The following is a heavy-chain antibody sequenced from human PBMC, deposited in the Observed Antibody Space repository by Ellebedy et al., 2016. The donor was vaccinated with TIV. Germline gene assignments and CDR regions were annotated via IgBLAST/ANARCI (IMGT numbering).Heavy chain of an antibody. CDR3: ARGGVFRHYYGMDV. J-gene: IGHJ6*02. V-gene: IGHV4-34*01. CDR2: INHSGST. D-gene: IGHD3-10*01. CDR1: GGSFSGYY. Sequence: SETLSLXXAVYGGSFSGYYWSWIRQPPGKGLEWIGEINHSGSTNYNPSLKSRVTISVDTSKNQFSLKLSSVTAADTAVYYCARGGVFRHYYGMDVWGQGTTVTVSS.